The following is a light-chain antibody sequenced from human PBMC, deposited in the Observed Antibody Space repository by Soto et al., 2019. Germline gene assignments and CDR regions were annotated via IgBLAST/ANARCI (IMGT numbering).Light chain of an antibody. CDR3: QQYDRSPQT. Sequence: EIVLTQSPGTLSLSPGERATLSCRASQSIDSNHLAWYQQKPGQPPRLLIYGASSRATGISDRFSGSGSGTDFTLTISRLEPEDFAVYYCQQYDRSPQTFGQGTRLEIK. CDR1: QSIDSNH. V-gene: IGKV3-20*01. CDR2: GAS. J-gene: IGKJ5*01.